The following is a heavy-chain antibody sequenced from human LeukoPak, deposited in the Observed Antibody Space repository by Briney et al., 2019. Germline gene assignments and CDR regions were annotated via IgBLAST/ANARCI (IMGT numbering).Heavy chain of an antibody. V-gene: IGHV3-74*01. Sequence: TGGSLRLSCATSGFTFSNYWMSWLRQAPGKGLMWVSRIKSDGSSPTYAESVKGRFTISRDNARKTPYLQMNSLRVDDTAVYYCAKSDWFDPWGRGTLVTVSS. CDR1: GFTFSNYW. CDR2: IKSDGSSP. CDR3: AKSDWFDP. J-gene: IGHJ5*02.